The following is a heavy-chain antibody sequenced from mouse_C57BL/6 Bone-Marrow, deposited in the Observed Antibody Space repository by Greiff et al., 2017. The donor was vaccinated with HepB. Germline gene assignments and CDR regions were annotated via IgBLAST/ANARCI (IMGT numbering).Heavy chain of an antibody. CDR1: GYTFTSYW. V-gene: IGHV1-50*01. CDR2: IEPSDSYT. J-gene: IGHJ4*01. Sequence: QVQLQQPGAELVKPGASVKLSCKASGYTFTSYWMQWVKQRPGQGLEWIGEIEPSDSYTNYNQKFKGKATLTVDTSSSTAYMQLSSLTSEDSAVYYCARRITTALGGAMDYWGQGTSVTVSS. D-gene: IGHD1-2*01. CDR3: ARRITTALGGAMDY.